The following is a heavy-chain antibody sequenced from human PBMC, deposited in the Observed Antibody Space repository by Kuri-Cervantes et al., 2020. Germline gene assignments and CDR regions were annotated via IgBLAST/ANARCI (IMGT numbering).Heavy chain of an antibody. CDR3: ARDEGDYGDYGGYYYYYYYMDV. J-gene: IGHJ6*03. V-gene: IGHV3-13*01. D-gene: IGHD4-17*01. Sequence: GESLKISCAASGFTFSSYAMSWVRQATGKGLEWVSAIGTAGDTYYPGSVKGRFTISRENAKNSLYLQMNSLRAEDTAVYYCARDEGDYGDYGGYYYYYYYMDVWGKGTTVTVSS. CDR1: GFTFSSYA. CDR2: IGTAGDT.